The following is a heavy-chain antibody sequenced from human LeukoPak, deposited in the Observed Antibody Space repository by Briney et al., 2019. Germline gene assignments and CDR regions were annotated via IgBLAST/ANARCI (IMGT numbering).Heavy chain of an antibody. J-gene: IGHJ4*02. CDR3: ARADYGGNSDY. CDR1: GGSISSGDYY. Sequence: PSETLSLTCTVSGGSISSGDYYWSWIRQPPGKGLEWIGYIYYSGGTYYNPSLKSRVTISVDTSKNQFSLKLSSVTAADTAVYYCARADYGGNSDYWGQGTLVTVSS. D-gene: IGHD4-23*01. CDR2: IYYSGGT. V-gene: IGHV4-30-4*01.